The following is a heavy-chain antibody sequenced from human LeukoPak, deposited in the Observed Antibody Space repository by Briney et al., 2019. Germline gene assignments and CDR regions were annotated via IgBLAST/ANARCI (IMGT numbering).Heavy chain of an antibody. CDR2: ISSNGGST. Sequence: PGGSLRLSCAASGFTFSSYAMHWVRQAPGKGLEYVSAISSNGGSTYYANSVKGRFTISRDNSKNTLYLQMNSLRAEDTAVYYCARFRDTASTFDYWGQGTLVTVSS. CDR3: ARFRDTASTFDY. V-gene: IGHV3-64*01. CDR1: GFTFSSYA. J-gene: IGHJ4*02. D-gene: IGHD5-18*01.